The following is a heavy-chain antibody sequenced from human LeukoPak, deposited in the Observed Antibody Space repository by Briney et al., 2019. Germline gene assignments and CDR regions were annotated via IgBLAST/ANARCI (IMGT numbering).Heavy chain of an antibody. CDR1: GFTFSSYS. V-gene: IGHV3-21*01. J-gene: IGHJ4*02. D-gene: IGHD3-22*01. CDR3: AIDSSGYFDY. CDR2: ISSSSSYI. Sequence: PGGSLRLSCAPSGFTFSSYSMNWVREAPGKGLEWVSSISSSSSYIYYADSVKGRFTISRDNAKNSLYLQMNSLRAEDTAVYYCAIDSSGYFDYWGQGTLVTVSS.